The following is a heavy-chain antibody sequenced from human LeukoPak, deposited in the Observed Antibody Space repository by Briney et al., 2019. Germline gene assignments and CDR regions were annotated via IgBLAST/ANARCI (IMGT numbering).Heavy chain of an antibody. CDR2: IYYSGST. CDR1: GGSISSYY. Sequence: SSETLSFTCTVSGGSISSYYWSWIRQPPGKGLEWIGYIYYSGSTNYNPSLKSRVTISVDTSKNQFSLKLSSVTAADTAVYYCARGPYYDILTGSDFFDYWGQGTLVTVSS. CDR3: ARGPYYDILTGSDFFDY. V-gene: IGHV4-59*01. D-gene: IGHD3-9*01. J-gene: IGHJ4*02.